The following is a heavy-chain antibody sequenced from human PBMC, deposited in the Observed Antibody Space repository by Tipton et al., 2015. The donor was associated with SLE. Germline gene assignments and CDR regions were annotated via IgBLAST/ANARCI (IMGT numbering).Heavy chain of an antibody. D-gene: IGHD5-18*01. CDR1: GGSVSCSSKY. CDR3: ARLHGYSYGLNWFDP. J-gene: IGHJ5*02. V-gene: IGHV4-39*07. CDR2: IYYTGTTT. Sequence: TLSLTCTVSGGSVSCSSKYWAWIRQPPGKGLEWIGSIYYTGTTTYYNSFLKSRVTMSVDTSKNQFSLRLTSVLAADTAVYYCARLHGYSYGLNWFDPWGQGTLISVSS.